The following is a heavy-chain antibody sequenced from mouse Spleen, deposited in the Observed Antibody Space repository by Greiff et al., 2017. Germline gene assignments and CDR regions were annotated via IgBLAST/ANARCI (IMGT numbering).Heavy chain of an antibody. CDR1: GFTFSDYY. Sequence: DVKLVESGGGLVKPGGSLKLSCAASGFTFSDYYMYWVRQTPEKRLEWVATISDGGSYTYYPDSVKGRFTISRDNAKNNLYLQMSSLKSEDTAMYYCASGNPFAYWGQGTLVTVSA. CDR2: ISDGGSYT. CDR3: ASGNPFAY. V-gene: IGHV5-4*02. D-gene: IGHD2-1*01. J-gene: IGHJ3*01.